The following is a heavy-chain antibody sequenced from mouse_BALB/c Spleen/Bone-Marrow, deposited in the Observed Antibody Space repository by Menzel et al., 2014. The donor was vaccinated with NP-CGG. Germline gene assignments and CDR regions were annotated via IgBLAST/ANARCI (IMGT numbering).Heavy chain of an antibody. D-gene: IGHD1-1*01. V-gene: IGHV14-3*02. CDR2: IDPANGNT. Sequence: EVKLMESGAELVKPGASVKLSCTASGFNIKDTYMHWVKQRPEQGLEWIGRIDPANGNTNYDSRFQGKATITADTSSNTAYLQLSSLTSEDTAVYYCARYGGRYYAMDYWGQGTSVTVSS. CDR3: ARYGGRYYAMDY. J-gene: IGHJ4*01. CDR1: GFNIKDTY.